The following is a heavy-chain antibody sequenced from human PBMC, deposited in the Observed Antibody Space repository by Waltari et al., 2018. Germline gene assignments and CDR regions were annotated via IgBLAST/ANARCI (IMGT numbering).Heavy chain of an antibody. J-gene: IGHJ4*02. V-gene: IGHV1-2*02. D-gene: IGHD2-15*01. Sequence: QVQLVQSGDEVKKPGASVKVSCKASGYTFTGYYMHWVRQAPGQGLEWMGWINPNSGGTNYAQKFQGRDTMTRDTSISTAYMELSRLRSDDTAVYYCARENSCSGGSCYSFDYWGQGTLVTVSS. CDR3: ARENSCSGGSCYSFDY. CDR1: GYTFTGYY. CDR2: INPNSGGT.